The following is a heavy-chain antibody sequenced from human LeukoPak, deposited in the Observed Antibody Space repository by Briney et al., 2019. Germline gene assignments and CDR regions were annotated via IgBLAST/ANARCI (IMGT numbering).Heavy chain of an antibody. J-gene: IGHJ4*02. V-gene: IGHV1-18*04. CDR3: ARDRGTYCSSTSCYPMGY. D-gene: IGHD2-2*01. CDR1: GYTFTSYG. Sequence: ASVKVSFKASGYTFTSYGISWVRQAPGQGLEWMGWISAYNGNTNYAQKLQGRVTMTTDTSTSTAYMELRSLRSDDTAVYYCARDRGTYCSSTSCYPMGYWGQGTLVTVSS. CDR2: ISAYNGNT.